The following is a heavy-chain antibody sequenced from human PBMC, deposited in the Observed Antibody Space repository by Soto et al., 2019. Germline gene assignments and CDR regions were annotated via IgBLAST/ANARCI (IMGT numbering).Heavy chain of an antibody. D-gene: IGHD6-6*01. CDR2: IYYSGST. V-gene: IGHV4-59*08. CDR1: GGSISSYY. J-gene: IGHJ6*03. Sequence: SETLSLTCTVSGGSISSYYWSWIRQPPGKGLEWIGYIYYSGSTNYNPSLKSRVTISVDTSKNQFSLSLSSVTAADTAVYYCGRVSIGIPARPGGVWSRGGKGPYYYYTDVWGKGTTVTVSS. CDR3: GRVSIGIPARPGGVWSRGGKGPYYYYTDV.